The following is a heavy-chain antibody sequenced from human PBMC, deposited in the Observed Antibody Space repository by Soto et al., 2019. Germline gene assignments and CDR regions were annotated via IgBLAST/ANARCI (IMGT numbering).Heavy chain of an antibody. CDR3: TRSYDFWSGYYDDY. CDR1: GFTFGDYA. J-gene: IGHJ4*02. CDR2: IRSKAYGGTT. D-gene: IGHD3-3*01. V-gene: IGHV3-49*03. Sequence: GGSLRLSCTASGFTFGDYAMSWFRQAPGKGLEWVGFIRSKAYGGTTEYAASVKGRFTISRDDSKSIAYLQMNSLKTEDTAVYYCTRSYDFWSGYYDDYWGQGTLVTVSS.